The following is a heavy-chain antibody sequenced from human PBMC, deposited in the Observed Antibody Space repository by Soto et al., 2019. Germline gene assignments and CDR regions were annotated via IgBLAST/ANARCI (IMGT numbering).Heavy chain of an antibody. CDR1: GGSISSYY. J-gene: IGHJ4*02. CDR3: ARVGSGGRLDY. Sequence: SETLSLTCTVSGGSISSYYWSWIRQPPGKGLEWIGYIYYSGSTNYNPSLKSRVTISVDTSKNQFSLKLSSVTAADTAVYYCARVGSGGRLDYWGQGTLVTVSS. V-gene: IGHV4-59*01. CDR2: IYYSGST. D-gene: IGHD2-15*01.